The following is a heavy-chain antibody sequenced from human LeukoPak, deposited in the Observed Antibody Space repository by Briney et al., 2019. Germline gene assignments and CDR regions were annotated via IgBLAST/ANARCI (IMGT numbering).Heavy chain of an antibody. J-gene: IGHJ3*02. Sequence: PSETLSLTCTVSGGSISSGSYYWGWIRQPPGKGLEWIWSMYYNGNTHYNPSLKSRVTISVDTSKNHFSLRLSSVTAADTAVYYCATIAPGTHAFDMWGQGTTVTVSP. CDR1: GGSISSGSYY. D-gene: IGHD2-21*01. CDR3: ATIAPGTHAFDM. CDR2: MYYNGNT. V-gene: IGHV4-39*02.